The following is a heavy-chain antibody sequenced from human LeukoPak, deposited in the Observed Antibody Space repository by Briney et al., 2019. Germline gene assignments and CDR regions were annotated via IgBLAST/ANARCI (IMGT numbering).Heavy chain of an antibody. CDR2: ISYDGSNK. D-gene: IGHD5-12*01. CDR1: GFTFSSYS. V-gene: IGHV3-30*03. Sequence: GGSLRLSCAASGFTFSSYSMNWVRQAPGKGLEWVAVISYDGSNKYYADSVKGRFTISRDNSKNTLYLQMNSLRAEDTAVYYCARAGYSGYDYHFDYWGQGTLVTVSS. J-gene: IGHJ4*02. CDR3: ARAGYSGYDYHFDY.